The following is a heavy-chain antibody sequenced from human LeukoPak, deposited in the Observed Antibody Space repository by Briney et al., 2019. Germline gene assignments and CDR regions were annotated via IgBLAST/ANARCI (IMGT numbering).Heavy chain of an antibody. CDR2: IYYSGSS. V-gene: IGHV4-39*01. J-gene: IGHJ4*02. D-gene: IGHD2-2*01. CDR1: GGSISSSTYY. Sequence: SETLSLTCTLSGGSISSSTYYWGWIRQPPGKGLEWIGNIYYSGSSYYNPSLKSRLTISVDTSKNQFSLSLTSVTAADTAVYYCSRLGIVPAGNIDYWGQGTLVTVSS. CDR3: SRLGIVPAGNIDY.